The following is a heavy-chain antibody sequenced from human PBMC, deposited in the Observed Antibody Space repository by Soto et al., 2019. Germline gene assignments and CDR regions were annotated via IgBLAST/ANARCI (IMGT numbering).Heavy chain of an antibody. CDR1: GFPFSSYG. Sequence: QVQLVESGAGVVQPGRSLRLSCAASGFPFSSYGMHWVRQAPGKGLEWVAHISYDGSNKHYTDSVKGRFTISRDNSKNMLYLQMSSLRAEDTAVYYCAGGQYYFDYCGQGTRVSVSS. V-gene: IGHV3-30*03. CDR3: AGGQYYFDY. D-gene: IGHD2-15*01. J-gene: IGHJ4*02. CDR2: ISYDGSNK.